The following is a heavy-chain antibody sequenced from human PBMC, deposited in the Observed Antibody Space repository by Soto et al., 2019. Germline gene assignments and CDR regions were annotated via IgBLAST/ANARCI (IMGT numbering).Heavy chain of an antibody. D-gene: IGHD5-12*01. CDR1: GFTFSSYG. Sequence: GGSLRLSCAASGFTFSSYGMHWVRQAPGKGLEWVAVISYDGSTIYYADSVKGRFTISRDNAKNSLYLQMNSLRAEDTAVYYCARDLVRYDGVPAFDIWGQGTMVTVSS. CDR3: ARDLVRYDGVPAFDI. J-gene: IGHJ3*02. V-gene: IGHV3-30*03. CDR2: ISYDGSTI.